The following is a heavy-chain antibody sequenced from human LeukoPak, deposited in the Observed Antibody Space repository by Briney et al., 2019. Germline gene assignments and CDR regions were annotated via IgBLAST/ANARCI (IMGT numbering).Heavy chain of an antibody. CDR2: INPNSGGT. V-gene: IGHV1-2*02. CDR1: GYTFTGYH. Sequence: ASVKVSCKASGYTFTGYHMHWVRQAPGQGLEWMGWINPNSGGTNYAQKFQGRVTMTRDTSISTAYMELSRLRSDDTAVYYCARVDRYYYDSSGYHGAFDIWGQGTMVTVPS. CDR3: ARVDRYYYDSSGYHGAFDI. J-gene: IGHJ3*02. D-gene: IGHD3-22*01.